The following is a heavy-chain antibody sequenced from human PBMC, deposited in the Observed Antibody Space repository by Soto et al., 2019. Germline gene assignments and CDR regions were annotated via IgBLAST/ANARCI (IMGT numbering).Heavy chain of an antibody. CDR2: INAGNGNT. Sequence: QVQLVQSGAEVKKPGASVKVSCKASGYTFTSYAMHWVRQAPGQRLEWMGWINAGNGNTKYSQKFQGRVTITRDTSASTDYMELSSLRSEDTAVYYCARSVVVPTAPDYWGTGTLVTVSS. D-gene: IGHD2-2*01. CDR1: GYTFTSYA. V-gene: IGHV1-3*01. J-gene: IGHJ4*02. CDR3: ARSVVVPTAPDY.